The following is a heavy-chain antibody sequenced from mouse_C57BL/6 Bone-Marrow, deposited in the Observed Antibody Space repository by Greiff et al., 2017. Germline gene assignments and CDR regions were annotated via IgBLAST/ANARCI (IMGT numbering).Heavy chain of an antibody. Sequence: VKLQESGAELMKPGASVKLSCKATGYTFTGYWIEWVKQRPGHGLEWIGEILPGSGSTNYNEKFKGKATFTADTSSNTAYMELRSLTSEDTAVYYCARSAYGYAMDYWGQGTSVTVSS. V-gene: IGHV1-9*01. CDR3: ARSAYGYAMDY. D-gene: IGHD1-1*01. J-gene: IGHJ4*01. CDR1: GYTFTGYW. CDR2: ILPGSGST.